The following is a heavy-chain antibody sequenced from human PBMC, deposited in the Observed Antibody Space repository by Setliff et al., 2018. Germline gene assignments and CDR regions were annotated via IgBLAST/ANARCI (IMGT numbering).Heavy chain of an antibody. J-gene: IGHJ3*02. Sequence: ASVKVSCKASGYTFTSYDINWVRQATGQGLEWMGWMNPNSGNTGYAQKFQGRVTMTRNTTISTAYMELSSLRSEDTAVYYCARGAVPGGVSAFDIWGQGTMVTVSS. CDR3: ARGAVPGGVSAFDI. D-gene: IGHD2-2*01. CDR1: GYTFTSYD. CDR2: MNPNSGNT. V-gene: IGHV1-8*02.